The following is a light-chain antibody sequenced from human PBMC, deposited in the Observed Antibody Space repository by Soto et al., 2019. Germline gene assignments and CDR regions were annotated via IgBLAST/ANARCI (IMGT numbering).Light chain of an antibody. CDR3: QQHSNWPST. J-gene: IGKJ5*01. Sequence: EIVLPKSPATLSLSPGERATLSGRASQSVSSYLAWYQQKPGQAPRLLIYDASNRATGIPARFSGSGSGTDFTLTISSLEPEDFAVYYCQQHSNWPSTFGQGTRLDI. CDR2: DAS. V-gene: IGKV3-11*01. CDR1: QSVSSY.